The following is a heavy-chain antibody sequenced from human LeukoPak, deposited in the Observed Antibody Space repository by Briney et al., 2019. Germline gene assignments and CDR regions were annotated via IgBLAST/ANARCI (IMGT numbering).Heavy chain of an antibody. CDR1: GGSISSSSYY. CDR2: IYHSGST. J-gene: IGHJ4*02. D-gene: IGHD3-16*01. Sequence: PSETLSLTCTVSGGSISSSSYYWGWIRQPPGKGLEWIGSIYHSGSTYYNPSLKSRVTISVDKSKNQFSLKLSSVTAADTAVYYCARGDNTIGWFDYWGQGTLVTVSS. V-gene: IGHV4-39*07. CDR3: ARGDNTIGWFDY.